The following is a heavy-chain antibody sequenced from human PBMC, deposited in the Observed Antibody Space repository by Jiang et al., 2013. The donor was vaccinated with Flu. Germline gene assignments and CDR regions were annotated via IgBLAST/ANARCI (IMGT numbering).Heavy chain of an antibody. CDR1: GYTFTSYA. D-gene: IGHD4-23*01. CDR3: ARPYGGNGYFDL. CDR2: INAGNGNT. J-gene: IGHJ2*01. Sequence: EVKKPGASVKVSCKASGYTFTSYAMHWVRQAPGQRLEWMGWINAGNGNTKYSQKFQGRVTITRDTSASTAYMELSSLRSEDTAVYYCARPYGGNGYFDLWGRGTLVTVSS. V-gene: IGHV1-3*01.